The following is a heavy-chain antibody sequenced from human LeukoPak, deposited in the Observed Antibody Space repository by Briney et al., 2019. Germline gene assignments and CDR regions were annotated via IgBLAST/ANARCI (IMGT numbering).Heavy chain of an antibody. CDR2: ISSSGSTI. J-gene: IGHJ4*02. CDR3: ARVGDYGDYLFDY. CDR1: GFTFSDYY. Sequence: GGSLRLSCAASGFTFSDYYMSWIRQAPGKGLEWVSYISSSGSTIYYADSVKGRLTISRDNAKNSLYLQMNSLRAEDTAVYYCARVGDYGDYLFDYWGQGTLVTVSS. V-gene: IGHV3-11*01. D-gene: IGHD4-17*01.